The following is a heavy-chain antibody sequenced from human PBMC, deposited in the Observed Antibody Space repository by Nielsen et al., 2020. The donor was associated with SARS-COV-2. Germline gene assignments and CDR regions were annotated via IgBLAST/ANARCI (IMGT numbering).Heavy chain of an antibody. D-gene: IGHD6-13*01. J-gene: IGHJ6*03. V-gene: IGHV3-7*05. CDR2: IKQDGSEK. Sequence: GESLKISCAASGFTFSSYWMSRVRQAPGKGLEWVANIKQDGSEKYYVDSVKGRFTISRDNAKNSLYLQMNSLRAEDTAVYYCARERGSSWYGVYYYYYYYMDVWGKGTTVTVSS. CDR3: ARERGSSWYGVYYYYYYYMDV. CDR1: GFTFSSYW.